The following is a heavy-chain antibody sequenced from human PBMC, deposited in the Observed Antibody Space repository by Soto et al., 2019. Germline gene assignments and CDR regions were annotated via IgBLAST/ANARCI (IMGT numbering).Heavy chain of an antibody. CDR1: GFTCRNYA. CDR3: AKEIWYSSGWYYFDY. D-gene: IGHD6-19*01. Sequence: GVSLRLSCAASGFTCRNYAMSWVLQAPGKGLDWVSAITGSGGTTYYADSVKGRFTISRDNSKNTLYLQMSSLRADDTAVYYCAKEIWYSSGWYYFDYWGQGALVTVSS. V-gene: IGHV3-23*01. CDR2: ITGSGGTT. J-gene: IGHJ4*02.